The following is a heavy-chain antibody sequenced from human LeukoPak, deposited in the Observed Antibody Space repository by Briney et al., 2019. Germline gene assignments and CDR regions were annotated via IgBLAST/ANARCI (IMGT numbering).Heavy chain of an antibody. V-gene: IGHV4-39*02. J-gene: IGHJ4*02. CDR1: GGSISGSSYY. Sequence: SETLSLTCTVSGGSISGSSYYWGWIRQPPGKGLEWIGSIYYSGSTYYNPSLKSRVTISVDTSKNQFSLKLNSVTATDTAVYYCAREGGINAVDYWGQGTLVTVSS. D-gene: IGHD2-8*01. CDR2: IYYSGST. CDR3: AREGGINAVDY.